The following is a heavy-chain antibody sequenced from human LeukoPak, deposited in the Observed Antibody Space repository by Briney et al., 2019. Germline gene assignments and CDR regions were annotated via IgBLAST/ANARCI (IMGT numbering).Heavy chain of an antibody. CDR2: IFDTGNT. J-gene: IGHJ4*02. Sequence: PSETLSLTCIVSGGPINNQYWSWIRQPPRQGLEWIGYIFDTGNTNYNPSLKSRVAISLDTSKNQFSLKLRSVTAADTAVYYCARDQVGYGLDYWGQGTLVTVSS. CDR3: ARDQVGYGLDY. V-gene: IGHV4-59*11. D-gene: IGHD5-18*01. CDR1: GGPINNQY.